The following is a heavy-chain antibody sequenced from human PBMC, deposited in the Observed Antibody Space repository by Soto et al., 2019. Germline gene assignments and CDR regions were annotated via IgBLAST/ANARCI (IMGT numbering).Heavy chain of an antibody. CDR3: ARGRGVLRYFAWQRANWFDP. D-gene: IGHD3-9*01. V-gene: IGHV4-34*01. CDR1: GGSFSGYY. CDR2: INHSGST. J-gene: IGHJ5*02. Sequence: PSETLSLTCAAYGGSFSGYYWSWIRQPPGKGLEWIGEINHSGSTNYNPSLKSRVTISVDTSKNQFSLKLRSVTAADTAVYYCARGRGVLRYFAWQRANWFDPWGQGTLGTVSS.